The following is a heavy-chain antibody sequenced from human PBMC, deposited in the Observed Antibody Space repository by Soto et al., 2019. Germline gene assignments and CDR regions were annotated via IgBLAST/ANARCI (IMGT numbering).Heavy chain of an antibody. CDR3: ARDGAWRGFDV. D-gene: IGHD1-26*01. CDR2: IDRSGST. V-gene: IGHV4-30-2*01. Sequence: PLETLSLTCAVSGDSISGGGYSWSWIRQPPGKGLEWVGYIDRSGSTYYNPSLKSRVTISADRSNNRFSLILNSVTAADTAVYFCARDGAWRGFDVWGQGTTVTVS. J-gene: IGHJ6*02. CDR1: GDSISGGGYS.